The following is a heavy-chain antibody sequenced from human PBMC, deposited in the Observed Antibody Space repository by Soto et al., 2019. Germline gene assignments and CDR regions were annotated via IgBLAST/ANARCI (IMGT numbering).Heavy chain of an antibody. V-gene: IGHV4-59*11. D-gene: IGHD6-19*01. CDR1: GGSIVGHY. CDR3: ARVGSSGWSPDY. Sequence: SETLSLTCSVSGGSIVGHYWTWIRQSPGKGLEWIGYIFYSGSTNYNPSLKSRVTISVDTSKNQFSLKLSSVNAADTAVYYCARVGSSGWSPDYWGRGTLVTVSS. J-gene: IGHJ4*02. CDR2: IFYSGST.